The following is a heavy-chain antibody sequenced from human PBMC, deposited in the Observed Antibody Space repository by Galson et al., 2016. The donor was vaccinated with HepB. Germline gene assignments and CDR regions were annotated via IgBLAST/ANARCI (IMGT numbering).Heavy chain of an antibody. Sequence: SLRLSCAASGFSFSTYNMNWVRQAPGKGLEWLSYIGSSGSPIYYADSVKGRFTVSRDNAKNSLYLQMNGLRDEDTAVYCCARDYYRSGSYSFDYWGQGILVTVSS. CDR1: GFSFSTYN. D-gene: IGHD3-10*01. CDR3: ARDYYRSGSYSFDY. V-gene: IGHV3-48*02. J-gene: IGHJ4*02. CDR2: IGSSGSPI.